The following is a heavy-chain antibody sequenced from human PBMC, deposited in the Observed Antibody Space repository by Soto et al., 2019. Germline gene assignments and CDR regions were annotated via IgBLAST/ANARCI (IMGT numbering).Heavy chain of an antibody. CDR3: ARDIGRNYYYTDV. CDR1: GFTFSSYG. CDR2: IWYDGSNK. V-gene: IGHV3-33*01. D-gene: IGHD3-10*01. Sequence: GGSLRLSCAASGFTFSSYGMHWVLQAPGKGLEWVAVIWYDGSNKYYADSVKGRFTISRDNSKNTLYLQMNSLRAEDTAVYYCARDIGRNYYYTDVWGKGTTVTVSS. J-gene: IGHJ6*03.